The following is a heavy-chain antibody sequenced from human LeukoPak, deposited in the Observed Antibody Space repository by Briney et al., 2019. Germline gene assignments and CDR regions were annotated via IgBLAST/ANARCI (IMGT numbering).Heavy chain of an antibody. CDR1: GFTFSSYG. J-gene: IGHJ1*01. CDR3: AKASLPYSSSWSGAEYFQH. Sequence: GGSLRLSCAASGFTFSSYGMHWVRQAPGKGLEWVAVISYDGSNKYYADSVTGRFTISRDNSKNTPYLQMNSLRAEDTAVYYCAKASLPYSSSWSGAEYFQHWGQGTLVTVSS. D-gene: IGHD6-13*01. V-gene: IGHV3-30*18. CDR2: ISYDGSNK.